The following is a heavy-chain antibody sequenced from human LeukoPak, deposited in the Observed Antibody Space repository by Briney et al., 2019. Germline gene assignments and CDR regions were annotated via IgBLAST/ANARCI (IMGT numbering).Heavy chain of an antibody. CDR2: ISSSSSNI. CDR3: ASDMVRGVIIKPPDY. Sequence: PGGSLRLSCAASGFTFSSYSMNWVRQAPGKGLEWVSYISSSSSNIYYADSVKGRFTISRDNAKNSLYLQMNSLRAEDTAVYYCASDMVRGVIIKPPDYWGQGTLVTVSS. V-gene: IGHV3-48*01. D-gene: IGHD3-10*01. CDR1: GFTFSSYS. J-gene: IGHJ4*02.